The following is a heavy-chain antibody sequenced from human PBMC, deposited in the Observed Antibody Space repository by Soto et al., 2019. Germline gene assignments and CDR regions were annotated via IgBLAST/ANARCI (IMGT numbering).Heavy chain of an antibody. D-gene: IGHD3-16*01. V-gene: IGHV4-39*01. CDR3: ARQTGGFGYYFDY. CDR1: GGSISSSDYY. CDR2: VYYSGST. Sequence: SETLSLTCAVSGGSISSSDYYWGWVRQPPGKGLEWIGAVYYSGSTYYNPSLTGRVTISVDTSKNQFSLNLRSVTAADTAVYYCARQTGGFGYYFDYWGQGALVTVSS. J-gene: IGHJ4*02.